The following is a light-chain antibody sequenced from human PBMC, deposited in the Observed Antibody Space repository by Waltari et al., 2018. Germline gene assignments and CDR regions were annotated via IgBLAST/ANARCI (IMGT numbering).Light chain of an antibody. CDR1: NIGIRS. V-gene: IGLV3-21*04. CDR3: QVWDSNNDHAFWV. J-gene: IGLJ3*02. Sequence: SYVLTQPPSVSVAPGETASIACGGNNIGIRSVHWYQQKPGQAPVLVLYSDTDRPSGIPERFSGSNSGNTATLTISRVEAGDEADYYCQVWDSNNDHAFWVFGGGTNLTVL. CDR2: SDT.